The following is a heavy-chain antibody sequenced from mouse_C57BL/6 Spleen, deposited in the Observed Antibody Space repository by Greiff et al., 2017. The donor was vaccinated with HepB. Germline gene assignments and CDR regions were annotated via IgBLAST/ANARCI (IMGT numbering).Heavy chain of an antibody. V-gene: IGHV1-53*01. CDR2: INPSNGGT. CDR1: GYTFTSYW. Sequence: QVQLQQPGTELVKPGASVKLSCKASGYTFTSYWMHWVKQRPGQGLEWIGNINPSNGGTNYNEKFKSKATLTVGKSSSTAYMQLSSLTSEDSAVYYCALYGNYLAWFAYWGQGTLVTVSA. J-gene: IGHJ3*01. CDR3: ALYGNYLAWFAY. D-gene: IGHD2-1*01.